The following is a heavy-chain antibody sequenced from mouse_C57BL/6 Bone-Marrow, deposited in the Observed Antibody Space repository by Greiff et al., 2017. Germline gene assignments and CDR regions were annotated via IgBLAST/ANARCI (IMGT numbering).Heavy chain of an antibody. Sequence: VQLKESGAELVRPGASVKLSCTASGFNIKDDYMHWVKQRPEQGLEWIGWIDPENGDTEYASKFQGKATITADTSSNTAYLQLSSLTSEYTAVYYCTTSSYGNLYFDYWGQGTTLTVSS. CDR3: TTSSYGNLYFDY. CDR2: IDPENGDT. CDR1: GFNIKDDY. D-gene: IGHD2-1*01. V-gene: IGHV14-4*01. J-gene: IGHJ2*01.